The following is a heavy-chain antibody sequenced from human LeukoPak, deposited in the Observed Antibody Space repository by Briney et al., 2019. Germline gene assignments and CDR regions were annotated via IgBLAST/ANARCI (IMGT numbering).Heavy chain of an antibody. D-gene: IGHD2-2*01. Sequence: ASVKVSCKASGGTFSSYAISWVRQAPGQELEWMGGIIPIFGTANYAQKFQGRVTITADESTSTAYMELSSLRSEDTAVYYCARDEEYQLLSSGNYYYYGMDVWGQGTTVTVSS. CDR3: ARDEEYQLLSSGNYYYYGMDV. CDR1: GGTFSSYA. V-gene: IGHV1-69*01. CDR2: IIPIFGTA. J-gene: IGHJ6*02.